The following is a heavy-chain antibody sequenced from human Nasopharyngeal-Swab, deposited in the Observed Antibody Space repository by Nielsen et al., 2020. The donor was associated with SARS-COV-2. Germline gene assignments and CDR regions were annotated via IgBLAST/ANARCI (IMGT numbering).Heavy chain of an antibody. J-gene: IGHJ6*02. CDR2: ISYDGINK. Sequence: WIRQPPGKGLEWVAVISYDGINKYNADSVKGRFTISRDNSKDTLYLQMNSLRAEDTAVYCCAKEGPGMFGVVGLDVWGQGTTVTVSS. CDR3: AKEGPGMFGVVGLDV. V-gene: IGHV3-30*18. D-gene: IGHD3-3*01.